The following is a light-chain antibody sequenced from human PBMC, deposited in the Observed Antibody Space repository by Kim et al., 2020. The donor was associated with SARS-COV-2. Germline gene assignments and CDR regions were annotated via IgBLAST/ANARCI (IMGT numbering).Light chain of an antibody. CDR1: QSISSY. Sequence: DIQMTQSPSSLSASVGDRVTITCRASQSISSYLNWYQQKPGKAPKLLIYAASSLQSGVPSRFSGSVSGTDFTLTISSLQPEDFATYYCQQSYSTPLTFGGGTKVDIK. CDR2: AAS. V-gene: IGKV1-39*01. CDR3: QQSYSTPLT. J-gene: IGKJ4*01.